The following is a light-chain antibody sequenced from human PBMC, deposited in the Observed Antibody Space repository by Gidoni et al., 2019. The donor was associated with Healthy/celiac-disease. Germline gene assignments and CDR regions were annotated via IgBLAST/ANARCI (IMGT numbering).Light chain of an antibody. CDR3: QAWDSSTVV. CDR2: QDS. V-gene: IGLV3-1*01. Sequence: SYELTNPPSVSSSPAQTPSITCSGDKLGDKYACWYQQKPGQSPVLVIYQDSKRPSGIPERFSGSNSGNTATLTISGTQAMDEADYYCQAWDSSTVVFGGGTKLTVL. J-gene: IGLJ2*01. CDR1: KLGDKY.